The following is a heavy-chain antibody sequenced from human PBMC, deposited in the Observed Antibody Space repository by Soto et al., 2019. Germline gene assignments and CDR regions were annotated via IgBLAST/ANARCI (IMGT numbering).Heavy chain of an antibody. J-gene: IGHJ4*02. D-gene: IGHD2-2*01. CDR1: GFTFSSYG. CDR3: ARVVVVPAAGIDY. Sequence: GGSLRLSCAASGFTFSSYGMHWVRQAPGKGLEWVSVISSNRSNIYYADSVKGRFTISRDNAKNSLYLQMNSLRAEDTAVYYCARVVVVPAAGIDYWGQGTLVTVSS. V-gene: IGHV3-21*01. CDR2: ISSNRSNI.